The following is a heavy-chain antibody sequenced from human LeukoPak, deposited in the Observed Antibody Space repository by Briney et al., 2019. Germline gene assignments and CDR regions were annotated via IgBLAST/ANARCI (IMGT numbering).Heavy chain of an antibody. CDR1: GGSISSSSYY. Sequence: SETLSLTCTVSGGSISSSSYYWGWIRQPPGKGLEWIGSIYYSGSTYYNPSLKSRVTISVDTSKNQFSLKLSSVTAADTAVYYCARHGYSNYGVNWFDPWGQGTLVTFAS. CDR2: IYYSGST. J-gene: IGHJ5*02. V-gene: IGHV4-39*01. CDR3: ARHGYSNYGVNWFDP. D-gene: IGHD4-11*01.